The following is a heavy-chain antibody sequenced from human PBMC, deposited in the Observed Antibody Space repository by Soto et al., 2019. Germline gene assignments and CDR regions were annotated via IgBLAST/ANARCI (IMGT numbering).Heavy chain of an antibody. Sequence: QVQLVQSGAEVKKPGSSVKVSCKASGGTFSSYAISWVRQAPGQGLEWMGGFIPVLGTANYARKYQGRVTITADKATNTAYMELTSLRSEDTAVYYCASVGPSMDSRSSIQYFYYWGQGTLVTVSS. CDR1: GGTFSSYA. D-gene: IGHD6-6*01. CDR2: FIPVLGTA. J-gene: IGHJ4*02. CDR3: ASVGPSMDSRSSIQYFYY. V-gene: IGHV1-69*06.